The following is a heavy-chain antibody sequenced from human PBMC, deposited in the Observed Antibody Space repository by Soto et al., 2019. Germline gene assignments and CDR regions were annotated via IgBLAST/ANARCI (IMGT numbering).Heavy chain of an antibody. V-gene: IGHV1-18*01. J-gene: IGHJ4*02. D-gene: IGHD5-18*01. Sequence: ASVKVSCKASGYTFNTYSISWVRQAPGQGLEWMGWISGYNGDTNYAQKFQGRVTMTTDTSTSTAYMELRSLRSDDTVVYYCARENVLSYVDTAMVDYFDYWGQGTLVTVSS. CDR3: ARENVLSYVDTAMVDYFDY. CDR1: GYTFNTYS. CDR2: ISGYNGDT.